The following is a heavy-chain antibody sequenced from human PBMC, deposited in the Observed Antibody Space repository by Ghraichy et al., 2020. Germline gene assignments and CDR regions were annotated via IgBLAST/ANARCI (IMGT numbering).Heavy chain of an antibody. J-gene: IGHJ4*02. CDR2: INHSGST. Sequence: SETLSLTCAVYGGSFSGYYWSWIRQPPGKGLEWIGEINHSGSTNYNPSLKSRVTISVDTSKNQFSLKLSSVTAADTAVYYCARGPPRNRFNGNYVFDYWGQGTLVTVSS. CDR1: GGSFSGYY. V-gene: IGHV4-34*01. D-gene: IGHD1-7*01. CDR3: ARGPPRNRFNGNYVFDY.